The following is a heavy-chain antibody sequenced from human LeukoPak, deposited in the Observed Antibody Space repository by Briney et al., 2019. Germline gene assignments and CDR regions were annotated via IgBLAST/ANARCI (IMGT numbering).Heavy chain of an antibody. CDR3: ARGAHIVVVPTPYYFDY. CDR1: GYTFTSYY. D-gene: IGHD2-21*01. J-gene: IGHJ4*02. Sequence: ASVKVSCKASGYTFTSYYMHWVRQVPGQGLEWMGIINPSGGSTSYAQKFQGRVTMTRDTSTSTVYMELSSLRSEDTAVYYCARGAHIVVVPTPYYFDYWGQGTLVTVSS. CDR2: INPSGGST. V-gene: IGHV1-46*03.